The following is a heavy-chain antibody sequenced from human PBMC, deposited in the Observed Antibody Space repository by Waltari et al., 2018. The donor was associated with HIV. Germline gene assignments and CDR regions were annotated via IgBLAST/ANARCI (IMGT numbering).Heavy chain of an antibody. J-gene: IGHJ4*02. CDR1: GFTFSSYW. V-gene: IGHV3-7*04. D-gene: IGHD3-10*01. CDR3: ARGGFYGSGSKVN. Sequence: EVQLVESGGGLVQPGGSLRLSCAASGFTFSSYWMSWVRQAPGKGLEWGANIKQDGSEKYYVDSVKGRFTISRDNAENSLYLQMNSLRAEDTAVYYCARGGFYGSGSKVNWGQGTLVTVSS. CDR2: IKQDGSEK.